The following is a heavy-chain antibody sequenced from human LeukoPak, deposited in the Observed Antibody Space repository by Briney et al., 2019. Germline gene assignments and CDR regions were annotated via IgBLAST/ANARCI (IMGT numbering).Heavy chain of an antibody. CDR3: TRDLSLAAPQGFDY. CDR1: GFTFRRYS. D-gene: IGHD6-6*01. J-gene: IGHJ4*02. V-gene: IGHV3-21*01. Sequence: GGSLRLSCAASGFTFRRYSITWVRQAPGKGLEWVSTISSGSDYIYYADSVRGRFTISRDNAENSLYLKMNSLRAEDTAVYYCTRDLSLAAPQGFDYWGQGTLVTVSS. CDR2: ISSGSDYI.